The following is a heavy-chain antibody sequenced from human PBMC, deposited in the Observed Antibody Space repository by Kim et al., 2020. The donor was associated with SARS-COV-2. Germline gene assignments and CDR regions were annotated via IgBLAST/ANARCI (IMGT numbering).Heavy chain of an antibody. Sequence: GGSLRLSCAASGFTFTCCAMTWVRQAPGRGPEWVSSIRHNGTSSHYADSVKGRFLISRDDSTNTLYLRLNNLRDEDTALYYCARDLLYYSDMDGWGPVTT. CDR2: IRHNGTSS. CDR1: GFTFTCCA. D-gene: IGHD3-10*01. CDR3: ARDLLYYSDMDG. V-gene: IGHV3-23*01. J-gene: IGHJ6*02.